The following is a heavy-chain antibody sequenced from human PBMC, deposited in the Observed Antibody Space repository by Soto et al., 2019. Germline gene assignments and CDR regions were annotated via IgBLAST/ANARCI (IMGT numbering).Heavy chain of an antibody. V-gene: IGHV4-59*01. CDR3: ARGRYSSSSNPFDY. D-gene: IGHD6-13*01. J-gene: IGHJ4*02. CDR1: GGSISSYY. Sequence: QVQLQESGPGLVKPSETLSLTCTVSGGSISSYYWSWIRQPPGKGLEWIGYIYYSGSTNYNPSLKSRVTISVDTSKSQFSLKLSSVTAADTAVYYCARGRYSSSSNPFDYWGQGTLVTVSS. CDR2: IYYSGST.